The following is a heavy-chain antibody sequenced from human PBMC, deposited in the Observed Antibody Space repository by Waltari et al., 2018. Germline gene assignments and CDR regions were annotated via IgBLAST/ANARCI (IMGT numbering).Heavy chain of an antibody. D-gene: IGHD6-13*01. V-gene: IGHV3-53*01. CDR2: IYSGGST. CDR3: ARVIAAADYYFDY. CDR1: GFTVSSNY. Sequence: EVQLVESGGGLIQPGGSLRLPCAASGFTVSSNYMSWVRQAPGKGLVWSSFIYSGGSTDYADSVKGRITISPDNSKNTLYLQMNSLRAEDTAVYYCARVIAAADYYFDYWGQGTLVTVSS. J-gene: IGHJ4*02.